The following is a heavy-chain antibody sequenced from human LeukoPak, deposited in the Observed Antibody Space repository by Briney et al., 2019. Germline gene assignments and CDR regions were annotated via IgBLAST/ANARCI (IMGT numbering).Heavy chain of an antibody. Sequence: GASVKVSCNASGGTFSSYAISWVRQAPGQGLEWRGGIIPIFGTANYAQKFQGRVTIPADQSTSTAYMELSSLRSEDTAVYYRARDIIAVAGHGPQAVNWFDPWGQRTLVTVSS. CDR3: ARDIIAVAGHGPQAVNWFDP. D-gene: IGHD6-19*01. CDR2: IIPIFGTA. J-gene: IGHJ5*02. CDR1: GGTFSSYA. V-gene: IGHV1-69*01.